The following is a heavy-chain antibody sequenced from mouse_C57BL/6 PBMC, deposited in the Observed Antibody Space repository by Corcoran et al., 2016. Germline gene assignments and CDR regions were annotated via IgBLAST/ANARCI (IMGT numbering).Heavy chain of an antibody. V-gene: IGHV1-80*01. J-gene: IGHJ3*01. D-gene: IGHD2-3*01. Sequence: QVQLQQSGAELVKPGASVKISCKASGYAFSSYWMNWVKQRPGKGLEWIGQIYPGDGDTNYNGKFKGKATLTADKSSSTAYMQLSSLTSEDSAVYFCARRGAYDGYYEAWFAYWGQGTLVTVSA. CDR1: GYAFSSYW. CDR2: IYPGDGDT. CDR3: ARRGAYDGYYEAWFAY.